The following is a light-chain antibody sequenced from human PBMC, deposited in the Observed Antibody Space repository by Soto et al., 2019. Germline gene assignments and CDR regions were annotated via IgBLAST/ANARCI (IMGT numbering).Light chain of an antibody. CDR3: SSYTSSNTLYV. CDR1: TSDVGDYNL. CDR2: DVS. V-gene: IGLV2-14*01. J-gene: IGLJ1*01. Sequence: QSVLTQPASVSGSPGQSIAISCPGTTSDVGDYNLVSWYQQHPGKAPKLMIYDVSNRPSGISDRFSASQSGNTASLTISGLQAEDEADYYCSSYTSSNTLYVFGTGTKVTVL.